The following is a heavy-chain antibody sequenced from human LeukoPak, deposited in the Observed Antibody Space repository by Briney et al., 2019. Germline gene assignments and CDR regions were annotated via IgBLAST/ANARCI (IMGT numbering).Heavy chain of an antibody. Sequence: SETLSLTCTVSGGSISSYYWSWIRQPPGKGLEWIGYIYYSGSTNYNPSLKSRVTISVDTSKNQFSLKLSSVTAADTAVYYCARDRGSGYYYKGWFNPWGQGTLVTVSS. D-gene: IGHD3-22*01. J-gene: IGHJ5*02. CDR1: GGSISSYY. CDR3: ARDRGSGYYYKGWFNP. V-gene: IGHV4-59*01. CDR2: IYYSGST.